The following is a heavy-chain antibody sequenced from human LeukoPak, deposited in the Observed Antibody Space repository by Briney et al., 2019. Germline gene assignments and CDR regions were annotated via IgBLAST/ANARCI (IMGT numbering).Heavy chain of an antibody. Sequence: GGSLRLSCAASGFTFSESWMSWVRQAPGKGLEWVANMNQDGSEKDYVDSVRGRFTISRDNARESLYLQMSSLRAEDTAVYYCATYTHWVAGDVWGHGTTVTVSS. CDR2: MNQDGSEK. CDR3: ATYTHWVAGDV. V-gene: IGHV3-7*01. D-gene: IGHD3-16*01. J-gene: IGHJ6*02. CDR1: GFTFSESW.